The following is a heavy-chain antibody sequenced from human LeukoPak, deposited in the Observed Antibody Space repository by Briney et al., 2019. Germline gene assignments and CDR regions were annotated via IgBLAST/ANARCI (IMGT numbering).Heavy chain of an antibody. Sequence: PGGSLRLSCAASGFTFSTYSMNWVRQAPGKGLEWVSAISGSGGSTYYADSVRGRFTISRDNSKNTLYLQMNSLRLEDAAVYYCARADWDTAMIDYWGQGTLVTVSS. D-gene: IGHD5-18*01. CDR3: ARADWDTAMIDY. J-gene: IGHJ4*02. V-gene: IGHV3-23*01. CDR1: GFTFSTYS. CDR2: ISGSGGST.